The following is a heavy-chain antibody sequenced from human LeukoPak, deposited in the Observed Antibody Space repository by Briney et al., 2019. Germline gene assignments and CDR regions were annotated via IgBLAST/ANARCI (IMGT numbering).Heavy chain of an antibody. CDR1: GGSFSGYY. V-gene: IGHV4-34*01. J-gene: IGHJ4*02. D-gene: IGHD3-22*01. CDR2: INHSGST. CDR3: AREPTYYYDSSGSDY. Sequence: PSETLSLTCAVYGGSFSGYYWSWVRQPPGKGREWVGEINHSGSTNYNPSLKSRVPISVDTSKNQFSLKLSSVTAADTAVYYCAREPTYYYDSSGSDYWGQGTLVTVSS.